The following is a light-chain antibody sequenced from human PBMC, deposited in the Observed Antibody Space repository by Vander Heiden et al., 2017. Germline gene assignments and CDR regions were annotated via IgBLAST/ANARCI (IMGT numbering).Light chain of an antibody. CDR2: AAS. Sequence: QMTQPPSSLSASVGDRVTITCRASQSISSYLNWYQQKPGKAPKLLIYAASSLQSGVPSRFSGSGSGTDFTLTISSLQPEDFATYYCQQGYSTPPTFGQGTRLEIK. CDR3: QQGYSTPPT. V-gene: IGKV1-39*01. CDR1: QSISSY. J-gene: IGKJ5*01.